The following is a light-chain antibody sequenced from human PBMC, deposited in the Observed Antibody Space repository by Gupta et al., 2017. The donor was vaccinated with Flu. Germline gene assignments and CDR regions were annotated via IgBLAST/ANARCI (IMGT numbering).Light chain of an antibody. CDR1: QTVSYY. J-gene: IGKJ2*01. Sequence: EIVLTQSPAILSLSPGERATLSCRASQTVSYYLAWYQQELGQAPRLLIYDTSNRATGVPPRFSGSGSGLDFSLTISSLEPEDSAVYYCQQRRDWPLTFGQGTKLEI. CDR3: QQRRDWPLT. V-gene: IGKV3-11*01. CDR2: DTS.